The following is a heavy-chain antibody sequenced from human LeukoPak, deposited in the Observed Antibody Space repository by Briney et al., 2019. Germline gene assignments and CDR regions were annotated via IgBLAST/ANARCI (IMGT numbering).Heavy chain of an antibody. CDR2: ISYDGSSN. V-gene: IGHV3-30-3*01. D-gene: IGHD2-8*01. J-gene: IGHJ4*02. Sequence: GKSLRLSCAASGFTFNNYAVHWVRQAPGKGLEWVGLISYDGSSNYYADSVRGRFTISRDTSKSMLYLQMNSLRAEDTAVYYCARDSEYCTSGDCYLGNIDYWGQGTLVTVSS. CDR1: GFTFNNYA. CDR3: ARDSEYCTSGDCYLGNIDY.